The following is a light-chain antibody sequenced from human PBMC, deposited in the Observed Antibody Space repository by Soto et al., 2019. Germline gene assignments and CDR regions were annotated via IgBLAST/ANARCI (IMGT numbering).Light chain of an antibody. Sequence: EIVLTQSPGTLSLSPGERATLSCRASQSVSSSYLAWYQQKPGQAPRLLIYGASSRATGIPDRFSGSVSGTGFTLTISRLEPEDFAVYYCQQYAGSPYTFGQGTKLEI. CDR3: QQYAGSPYT. J-gene: IGKJ2*01. V-gene: IGKV3-20*01. CDR1: QSVSSSY. CDR2: GAS.